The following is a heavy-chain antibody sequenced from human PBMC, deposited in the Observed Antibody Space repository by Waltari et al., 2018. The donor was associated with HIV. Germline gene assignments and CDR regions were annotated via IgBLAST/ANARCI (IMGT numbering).Heavy chain of an antibody. CDR3: ARGRDLFTYNISSVVWFDP. Sequence: QVQLHQWGAGLLKPSETLSLTCAVYGGSFSGYYWSWIRQPPGRGLQWMGQINHSGSTRFSPSLKSRLSMSVDTSKNQFSLKLTSLTAADTAVYYCARGRDLFTYNISSVVWFDPWGQGTLVTVSS. J-gene: IGHJ5*02. D-gene: IGHD1-20*01. V-gene: IGHV4-34*01. CDR2: INHSGST. CDR1: GGSFSGYY.